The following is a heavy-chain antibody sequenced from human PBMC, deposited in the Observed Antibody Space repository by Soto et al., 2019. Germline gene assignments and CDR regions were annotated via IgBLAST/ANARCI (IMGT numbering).Heavy chain of an antibody. CDR3: AATSVVITVYYYYGMDV. D-gene: IGHD3-22*01. J-gene: IGHJ6*02. Sequence: SGGSLRLSCAASGFTFSSYSMNWVRQAPGKGLEWVSSISSSSSYIYYADSVKGRFTISRDNAKNSLYLQMNSLRAEDTAVYYCAATSVVITVYYYYGMDVWGQGTTVTVSS. CDR2: ISSSSSYI. V-gene: IGHV3-21*01. CDR1: GFTFSSYS.